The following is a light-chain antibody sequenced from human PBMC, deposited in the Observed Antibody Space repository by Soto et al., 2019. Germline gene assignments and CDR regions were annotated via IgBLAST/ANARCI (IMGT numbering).Light chain of an antibody. CDR2: GAS. J-gene: IGKJ1*01. V-gene: IGKV3-15*01. Sequence: DIVMTQSPATLSVSPGERATLSCRASQSVSSRLARYQQKPGQAPRLLIYGASTRATGIPARFSGSGSGTEFALTISSLQSEDFAVYYCQQYNNWPRTFGQGTKVEIK. CDR3: QQYNNWPRT. CDR1: QSVSSR.